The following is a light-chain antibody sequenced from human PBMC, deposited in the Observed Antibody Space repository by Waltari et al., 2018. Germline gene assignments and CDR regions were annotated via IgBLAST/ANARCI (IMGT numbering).Light chain of an antibody. Sequence: DIQMTQSPSSLSASVGYRVTITCRESQSISSYLNWYQQKPGKAPKLLIYAASSLQSGVPSMFSGSGSGTDFTLTISSLQPEDFATYYCQQSYSTPRTFGQGTKVEIK. CDR3: QQSYSTPRT. CDR2: AAS. CDR1: QSISSY. J-gene: IGKJ1*01. V-gene: IGKV1-39*01.